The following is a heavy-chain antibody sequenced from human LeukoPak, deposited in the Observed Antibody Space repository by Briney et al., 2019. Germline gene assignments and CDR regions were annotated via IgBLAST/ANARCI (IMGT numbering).Heavy chain of an antibody. CDR3: ARDGAGGGSWNSDSPLYYYYYMDV. D-gene: IGHD1-7*01. CDR2: INPNSGGT. J-gene: IGHJ6*03. Sequence: VASVKVSCKVSGYTLTKLSMHWVRQAPGQGLEWMGWINPNSGGTNYAQKFQGRVTMTRDTSISTAYMELSRLRSDDTAVYYCARDGAGGGSWNSDSPLYYYYYMDVWGKGTTVTVSS. CDR1: GYTLTKLS. V-gene: IGHV1-2*02.